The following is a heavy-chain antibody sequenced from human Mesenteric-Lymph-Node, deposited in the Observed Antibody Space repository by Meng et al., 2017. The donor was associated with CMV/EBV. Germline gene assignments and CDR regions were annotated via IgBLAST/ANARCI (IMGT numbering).Heavy chain of an antibody. CDR2: INHSGST. CDR3: ARDLYGDIDY. D-gene: IGHD4-17*01. Sequence: SETLSLTCAVYGGSFSGYYWSWIRQPPGKGLEWIGEINHSGSTNYNPSLKSRVTISVDTSKNQFSLKLSSVTAEDTAVYYCARDLYGDIDYWGQGTLVTVSS. J-gene: IGHJ4*02. CDR1: GGSFSGYY. V-gene: IGHV4-34*01.